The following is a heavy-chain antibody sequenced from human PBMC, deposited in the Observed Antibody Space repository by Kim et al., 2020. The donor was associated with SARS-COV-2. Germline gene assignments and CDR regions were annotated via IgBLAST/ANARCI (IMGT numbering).Heavy chain of an antibody. CDR2: INHSGST. D-gene: IGHD6-13*01. V-gene: IGHV4-34*01. J-gene: IGHJ5*02. Sequence: SETLSLTCAVYGGSFSGYYWSWIRQPPGKGLEWIGEINHSGSTNYNPSLKSRVTISVDTSKNQFSLKLSSVTAADTAVYYCARDGFGYSSSWYGWFDPWGQGTLVTVSS. CDR3: ARDGFGYSSSWYGWFDP. CDR1: GGSFSGYY.